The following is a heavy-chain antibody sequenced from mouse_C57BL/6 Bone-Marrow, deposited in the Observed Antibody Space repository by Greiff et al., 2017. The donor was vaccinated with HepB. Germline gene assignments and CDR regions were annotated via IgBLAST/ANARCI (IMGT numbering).Heavy chain of an antibody. J-gene: IGHJ4*01. Sequence: EVKLEESGGGLVQPGGSLKLSCAASGFTFSDYYMYWVRQTPEKRLEWVAYISNGGGSTYYPDTVKGRFTISRDNAKNTLYLQMSRLKSEDTAMYYCARLLWLRRGTAIGYAMDYWGQGTSVTVSS. D-gene: IGHD2-2*01. V-gene: IGHV5-12*01. CDR3: ARLLWLRRGTAIGYAMDY. CDR1: GFTFSDYY. CDR2: ISNGGGST.